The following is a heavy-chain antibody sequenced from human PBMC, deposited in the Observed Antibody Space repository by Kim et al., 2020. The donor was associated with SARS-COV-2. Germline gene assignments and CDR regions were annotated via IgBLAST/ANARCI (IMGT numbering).Heavy chain of an antibody. V-gene: IGHV3-21*01. CDR1: GFTFSSYS. D-gene: IGHD2-2*01. CDR3: ARPDRYCSSTSCHYYYYGMDV. CDR2: ISSSSSYI. J-gene: IGHJ6*02. Sequence: GGSLRLSCAASGFTFSSYSMNWVRQAPGKGLEWVSSISSSSSYIYYADSVKGRFTISRDNAKNSLYLQMNSLRAEDTAVYYCARPDRYCSSTSCHYYYYGMDVWGRGNTVSVSS.